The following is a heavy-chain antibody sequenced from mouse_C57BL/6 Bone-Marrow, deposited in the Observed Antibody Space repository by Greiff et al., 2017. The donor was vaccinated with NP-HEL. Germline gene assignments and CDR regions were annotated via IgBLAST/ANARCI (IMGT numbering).Heavy chain of an antibody. V-gene: IGHV14-3*01. CDR3: ARSLFTTVVATPLAD. CDR1: GYNFKNTY. J-gene: IGHJ3*01. D-gene: IGHD1-1*01. Sequence: VQLQQSVAELVRPGASVKLSCTASGYNFKNTYMHWVKQRPEQGLEWIGRIDPANGNTKYDPKFQGKATLTADTSSNTAYLQLSSLTSEDSAIYYCARSLFTTVVATPLADWGQGTLVTVSA. CDR2: IDPANGNT.